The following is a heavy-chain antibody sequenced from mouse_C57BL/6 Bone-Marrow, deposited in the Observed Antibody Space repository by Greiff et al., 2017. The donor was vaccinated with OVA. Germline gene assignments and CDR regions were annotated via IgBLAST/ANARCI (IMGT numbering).Heavy chain of an antibody. CDR1: GYTFTSYW. V-gene: IGHV1-64*01. CDR2: IHPNSGST. CDR3: ARCGSSPHWYFDV. Sequence: VQLQQSGAELVRPGSSVKLSCKASGYTFTSYWMHWVKQRPGQGLEWIGMIHPNSGSTNYNEKFKSKATLTVDKSSSTAYMQLSSLTSEDSAVYYCARCGSSPHWYFDVWGTGTTVTVSS. D-gene: IGHD1-1*01. J-gene: IGHJ1*03.